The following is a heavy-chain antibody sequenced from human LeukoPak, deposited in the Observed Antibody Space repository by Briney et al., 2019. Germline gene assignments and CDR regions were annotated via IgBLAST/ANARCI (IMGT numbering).Heavy chain of an antibody. V-gene: IGHV1-8*01. D-gene: IGHD2-2*02. CDR1: GYPFTNFD. J-gene: IGHJ4*02. CDR2: MNPNSGNT. Sequence: ALVRVSCKASGYPFTNFDINWVRQATGQGLEWMGWMNPNSGNTGYAQNFQGRVTMTRDTSIGTAYMELSGLTPDDTALYFCARGTPYCSSASCYNYWGQGTLVTVSS. CDR3: ARGTPYCSSASCYNY.